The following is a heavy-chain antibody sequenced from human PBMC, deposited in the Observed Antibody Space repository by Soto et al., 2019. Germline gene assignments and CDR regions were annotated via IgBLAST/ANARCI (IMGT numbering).Heavy chain of an antibody. D-gene: IGHD6-13*01. J-gene: IGHJ4*02. CDR1: GGSFSGYY. V-gene: IGHV4-34*01. CDR3: ARGRSIAAAGNFDY. Sequence: SETLSLTCAVYGGSFSGYYWSWIRQPPGKGLEWIGEINHSGSTNYNPSLKSRVTISVDTSKNQFSLKLSSVTAADTAVYYCARGRSIAAAGNFDYWGQGTLVTVS. CDR2: INHSGST.